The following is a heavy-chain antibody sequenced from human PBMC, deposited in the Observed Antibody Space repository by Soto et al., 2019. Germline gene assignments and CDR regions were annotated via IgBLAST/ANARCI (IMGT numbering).Heavy chain of an antibody. Sequence: PGGSLRLSCAASGFTFSDYYMSWIRQAPGKGLEWVSYISSSSSYTNYADSVKGRFTISRDNAKNSLYLQMNSLRAEDTAVYYCARVGGTAAADSWFDPWGQGTLVTVSS. CDR3: ARVGGTAAADSWFDP. CDR2: ISSSSSYT. D-gene: IGHD6-13*01. J-gene: IGHJ5*02. V-gene: IGHV3-11*06. CDR1: GFTFSDYY.